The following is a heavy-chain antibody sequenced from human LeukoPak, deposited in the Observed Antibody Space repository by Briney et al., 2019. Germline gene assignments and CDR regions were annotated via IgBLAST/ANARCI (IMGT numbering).Heavy chain of an antibody. CDR3: AREPTAMIL. V-gene: IGHV3-21*01. CDR2: ISSRSTYI. CDR1: GFTFSTFG. Sequence: GGSLGLSCAASGFTFSTFGMSWVRQAPGKGLEWVSSISSRSTYIYYADSVKGRFTISRDNAKNSLHLQMNSLRAEDTAVYYCAREPTAMILWGQGTLVTVSS. J-gene: IGHJ4*02. D-gene: IGHD5-18*01.